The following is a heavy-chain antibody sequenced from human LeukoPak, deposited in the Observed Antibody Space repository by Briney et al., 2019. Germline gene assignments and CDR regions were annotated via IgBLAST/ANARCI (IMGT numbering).Heavy chain of an antibody. J-gene: IGHJ6*03. V-gene: IGHV3-11*04. D-gene: IGHD3-10*01. CDR2: ISSSGSTI. Sequence: PGGSLRLSCAASGFTFSDYYMSWLRQAPGKGLEWVSYISSSGSTIYYADSVKGRFTISRDNAKNSLYLQMNSLRAEDTAVYYCARDQVVRGVIDYYYYMDVWGKGTTVTVSS. CDR1: GFTFSDYY. CDR3: ARDQVVRGVIDYYYYMDV.